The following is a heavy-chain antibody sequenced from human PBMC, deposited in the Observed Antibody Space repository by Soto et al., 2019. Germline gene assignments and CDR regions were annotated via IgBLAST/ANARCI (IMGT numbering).Heavy chain of an antibody. Sequence: VQLAESGGGLVQPGGSLRLSCTASGFIVSKNYINWVRQAPGKGLQWLSIIYAGGTTYYADSVRDRFTISRDNSKNTVYLQMNSLRAEDTAVYYCARDPDYGTYRLSYGMDVWGQGTTVPVSS. V-gene: IGHV3-66*01. D-gene: IGHD4-4*01. J-gene: IGHJ6*02. CDR3: ARDPDYGTYRLSYGMDV. CDR2: IYAGGTT. CDR1: GFIVSKNY.